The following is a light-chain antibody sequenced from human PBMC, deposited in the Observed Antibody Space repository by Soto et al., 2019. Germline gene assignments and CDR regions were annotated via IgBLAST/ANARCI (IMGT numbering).Light chain of an antibody. CDR1: QSVRSN. V-gene: IGKV3-15*01. J-gene: IGKJ2*01. Sequence: EIVMTQSPATLSVSPGERATLSCRASQSVRSNLAWYQQRPGQAPRLLIYDASTRATGIPARFSGGGSATEFTLTISSLQSEDSVVYYCQQYNNWPYTFRQGTKLEIK. CDR2: DAS. CDR3: QQYNNWPYT.